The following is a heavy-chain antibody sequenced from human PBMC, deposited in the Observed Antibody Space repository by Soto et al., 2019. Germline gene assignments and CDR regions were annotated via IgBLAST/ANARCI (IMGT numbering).Heavy chain of an antibody. J-gene: IGHJ4*02. D-gene: IGHD6-19*01. CDR2: IIPILGIA. CDR1: GGTFSSYT. V-gene: IGHV1-69*08. Sequence: QVQLVQSGAEVKKPGSSVKVSCKASGGTFSSYTISWVRQAPGQGLEWMGRIIPILGIANYAQKFQGRVTIXAXXSTSTAYMELSSMRSEDTAVYYCARELYSSGWYDYWGQGTLVTVSS. CDR3: ARELYSSGWYDY.